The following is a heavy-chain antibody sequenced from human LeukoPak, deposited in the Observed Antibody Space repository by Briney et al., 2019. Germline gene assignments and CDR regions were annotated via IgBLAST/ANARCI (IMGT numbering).Heavy chain of an antibody. CDR2: ISNSSSDI. J-gene: IGHJ4*02. V-gene: IGHV3-21*01. Sequence: PGGSLRLSCAASGFTFSSYSMNWVRQAPGKGLEWVSSISNSSSDIYYADSVKGRFTISRDNAKNSLYLQMSSLRAEDTAVYYCASYGSGGQYTVYRFDYWGQGTLVTVSS. CDR1: GFTFSSYS. CDR3: ASYGSGGQYTVYRFDY. D-gene: IGHD3-10*01.